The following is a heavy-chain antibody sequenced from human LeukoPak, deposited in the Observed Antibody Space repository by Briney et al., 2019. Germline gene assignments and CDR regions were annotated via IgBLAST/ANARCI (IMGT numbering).Heavy chain of an antibody. CDR3: ARAGGYSYGYYYYYMDV. V-gene: IGHV1-69*06. CDR1: GGTFSSYA. Sequence: GASVKVSCKASGGTFSSYAISWVRQAPGQGLEWMGGIIPIFGTANYAQKFQGRVTITADKSTSTAYMELSSLRSEDTAVYYCARAGGYSYGYYYYYMDVWGKGTTVTISS. J-gene: IGHJ6*03. CDR2: IIPIFGTA. D-gene: IGHD5-18*01.